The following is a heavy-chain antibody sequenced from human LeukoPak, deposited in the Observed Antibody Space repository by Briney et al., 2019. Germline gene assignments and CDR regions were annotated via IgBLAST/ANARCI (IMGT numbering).Heavy chain of an antibody. V-gene: IGHV5-51*01. CDR3: AGQADYGGNSVRVDY. Sequence: GESLKISCRSSGYSFTSYWIGWVRQMPGKGLEWMGIIYPGDSETRYSPSFQGQVTISADKSISTAYLQWSSLKASDTAMYYCAGQADYGGNSVRVDYWGQGTLVTVSS. CDR2: IYPGDSET. D-gene: IGHD4-23*01. CDR1: GYSFTSYW. J-gene: IGHJ4*02.